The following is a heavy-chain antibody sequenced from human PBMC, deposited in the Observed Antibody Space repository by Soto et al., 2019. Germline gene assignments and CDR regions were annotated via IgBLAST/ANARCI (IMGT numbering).Heavy chain of an antibody. CDR1: GGSISSYY. CDR2: IYYSGST. D-gene: IGHD5-18*01. J-gene: IGHJ4*02. Sequence: SETLSLTCTVSGGSISSYYWSWIRQPPGKGLEWIGYIYYSGSTNYNPSLKSRGTISVDTSKNQFSLKLSSVTAADTAVYYCARGEVDTAMALDYWGQGTLVTVSS. V-gene: IGHV4-59*01. CDR3: ARGEVDTAMALDY.